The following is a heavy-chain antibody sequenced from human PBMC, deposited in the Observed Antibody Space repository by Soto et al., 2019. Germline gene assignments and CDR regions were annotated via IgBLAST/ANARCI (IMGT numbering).Heavy chain of an antibody. V-gene: IGHV3-30*18. J-gene: IGHJ6*02. CDR1: GFTFSTYG. D-gene: IGHD6-25*01. CDR3: AKDLLRPGRAYGMDV. CDR2: ISYDGSNK. Sequence: SGGGVVQPGRSLRLSCAASGFTFSTYGMHWVHQAPGKGLEWVAVISYDGSNKYYADSVKGRFTISRDNSKNTLYLQMNSLRPEDTAVYYCAKDLLRPGRAYGMDVWGQGTTVTVSS.